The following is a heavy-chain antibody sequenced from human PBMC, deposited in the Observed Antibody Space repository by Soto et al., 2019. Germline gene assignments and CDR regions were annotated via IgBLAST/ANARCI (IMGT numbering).Heavy chain of an antibody. Sequence: GGSLRLSCAASGFTFRSNWMHWVRQAPGKGLVWVSRINSDGTTTTYADSVRGRFTISRDNAKNTLYLQMNSLRAEDTAVYYCATVGAGSYDWFDPWGQGTLVIVSS. CDR1: GFTFRSNW. D-gene: IGHD1-26*01. J-gene: IGHJ5*02. V-gene: IGHV3-74*01. CDR3: ATVGAGSYDWFDP. CDR2: INSDGTTT.